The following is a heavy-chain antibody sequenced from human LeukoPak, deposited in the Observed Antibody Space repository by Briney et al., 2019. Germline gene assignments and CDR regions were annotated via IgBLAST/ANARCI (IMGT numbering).Heavy chain of an antibody. D-gene: IGHD3-10*01. CDR1: GFNFVDEF. CDR2: ISHSGMTI. J-gene: IGHJ6*03. V-gene: IGHV3-11*01. CDR3: ARGTTGHQSYYYYYMDV. Sequence: GGSLRLSCEASGFNFVDEFLTWIRQAPGKGLEWISFISHSGMTISYAESVRGRFTISRDNAKNSVFLQMTNLGPEDTALYCCARGTTGHQSYYYYYMDVWGKGTPVIVSS.